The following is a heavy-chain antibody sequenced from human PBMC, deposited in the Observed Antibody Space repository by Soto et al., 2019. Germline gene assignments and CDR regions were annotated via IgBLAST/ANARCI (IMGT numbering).Heavy chain of an antibody. V-gene: IGHV4-30-4*01. CDR2: IHSRGRP. CDR3: AIDTDVGYDFGL. Sequence: QVQLRESGPGLVKPSQTLSLTCSVSGASVAGGSYYWSWVRQLPGKGLEWIGYIHSRGRPFYNPSLTSRGTIPADTSKNQLSLQVTSVTAADTAVYYCAIDTDVGYDFGLWGQGPLVTVSS. D-gene: IGHD5-12*01. CDR1: GASVAGGSYY. J-gene: IGHJ5*02.